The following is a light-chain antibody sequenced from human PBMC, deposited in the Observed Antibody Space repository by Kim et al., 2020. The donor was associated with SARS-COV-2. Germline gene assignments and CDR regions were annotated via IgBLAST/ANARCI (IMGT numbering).Light chain of an antibody. CDR1: SLRSYY. Sequence: SSELTQDPAVSVALGQTVRITCQGDSLRSYYASWYQQKPGQAPVLVIYGKNNRPSGIPDRFSGSSSGNTASLTITGAQAEDEADYYCNSRDSREGYVFGT. J-gene: IGLJ1*01. CDR2: GKN. V-gene: IGLV3-19*01. CDR3: NSRDSREGYV.